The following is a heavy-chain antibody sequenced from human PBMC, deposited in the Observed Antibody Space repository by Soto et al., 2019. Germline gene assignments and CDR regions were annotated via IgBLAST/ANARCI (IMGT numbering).Heavy chain of an antibody. J-gene: IGHJ5*01. CDR3: ATDHEYCIIFFCKQRMLDDWF. D-gene: IGHD2-15*01. CDR2: INPSGGST. Sequence: RQGLEWMGIINPSGGSTSYAQKFQGRVTMTRDTSTSTVYMELSSLRSEDTAVYYCATDHEYCIIFFCKQRMLDDWF. V-gene: IGHV1-46*01.